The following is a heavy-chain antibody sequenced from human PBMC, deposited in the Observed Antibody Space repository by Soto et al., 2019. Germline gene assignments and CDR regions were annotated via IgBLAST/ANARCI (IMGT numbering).Heavy chain of an antibody. CDR3: ARTFYCGSGGSCYQEPIDY. CDR1: GYSFTSYW. D-gene: IGHD2-15*01. CDR2: IYPGDSDT. Sequence: GESLKISCKGSGYSFTSYWIGWVRQMPGKGLEWMGIIYPGDSDTRYSPSFQGQVTISADKSISTAYLQWSSLKASDTAMYYCARTFYCGSGGSCYQEPIDYWGQGTLVTVSS. V-gene: IGHV5-51*01. J-gene: IGHJ4*02.